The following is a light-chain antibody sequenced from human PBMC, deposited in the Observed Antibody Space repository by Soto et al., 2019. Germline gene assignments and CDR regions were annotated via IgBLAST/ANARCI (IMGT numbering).Light chain of an antibody. Sequence: DIQMTQSPSSLSASAGDRVTITCRASQGISNYLAWYQQKPGKVPKLLIYAASTLQSGVPSRFSGSGSGTDFTLTISSLQPEDIATYYCQKYNNAPPWTFGQGTKVEVK. J-gene: IGKJ1*01. CDR1: QGISNY. CDR3: QKYNNAPPWT. CDR2: AAS. V-gene: IGKV1-27*01.